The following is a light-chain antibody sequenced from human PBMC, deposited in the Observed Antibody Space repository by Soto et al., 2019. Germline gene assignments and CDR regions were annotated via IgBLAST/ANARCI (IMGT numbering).Light chain of an antibody. CDR2: DDS. V-gene: IGLV3-21*02. CDR3: QVWDISSDNVV. J-gene: IGLJ2*01. Sequence: SYELTQPPSVSVAPGQTARLTCAGNNIGSKSVHWYQQRPGQAPVLVVYDDSGRPSGIPERFSGTNSGSTATLTISRVEGGDEADYFCQVWDISSDNVVFGGGTKVTV. CDR1: NIGSKS.